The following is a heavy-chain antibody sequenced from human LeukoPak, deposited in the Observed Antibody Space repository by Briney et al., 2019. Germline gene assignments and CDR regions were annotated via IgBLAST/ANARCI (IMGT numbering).Heavy chain of an antibody. CDR1: GGSISSSSYY. V-gene: IGHV4-39*02. J-gene: IGHJ1*01. D-gene: IGHD6-19*01. CDR2: IYYSGST. Sequence: SETLSLTCTVSGGSISSSSYYWGWIRQPPGKGLEWVESIYYSGSTYYNPSLKSRVTISVDTSKNHFSLKPSSVTAADTAVYYCARPSSMAVAGTYFHHWGQGTLVTVSS. CDR3: ARPSSMAVAGTYFHH.